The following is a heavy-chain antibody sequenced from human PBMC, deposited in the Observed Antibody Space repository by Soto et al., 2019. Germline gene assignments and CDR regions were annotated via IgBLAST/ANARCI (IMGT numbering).Heavy chain of an antibody. CDR1: GGTFSSYS. D-gene: IGHD1-26*01. V-gene: IGHV1-69*01. Sequence: QVQLVQSGAEVKKPGSSVKVSCKASGGTFSSYSIIWVRHAPGQGLEWMGEIIPIFGPANYAQKFQGRGTSTADESTSTAYMELRSLRSEDTAVYYCARDGGRHSGGIDYWGQGTPVNVSS. CDR2: IIPIFGPA. CDR3: ARDGGRHSGGIDY. J-gene: IGHJ4*02.